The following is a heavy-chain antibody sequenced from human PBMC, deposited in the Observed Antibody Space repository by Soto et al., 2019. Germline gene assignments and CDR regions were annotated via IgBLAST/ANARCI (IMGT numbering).Heavy chain of an antibody. Sequence: GESLKISCKGSGYSFTGYWISWVRQMPGKGLEWMGRIDPSDSYTNYSPSFQGHVTISAAQSISTAYLQWSSLKASDTAMYYCARQTYYHDDPSSYQYYFDSWGQGTLVTVSS. J-gene: IGHJ4*02. D-gene: IGHD3-22*01. CDR1: GYSFTGYW. CDR3: ARQTYYHDDPSSYQYYFDS. V-gene: IGHV5-10-1*01. CDR2: IDPSDSYT.